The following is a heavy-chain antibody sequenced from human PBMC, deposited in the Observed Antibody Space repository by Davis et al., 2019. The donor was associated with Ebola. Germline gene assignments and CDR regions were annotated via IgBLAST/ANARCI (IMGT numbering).Heavy chain of an antibody. J-gene: IGHJ4*02. Sequence: GGSLRLSCAASGLTFSGYGMHWVRQAPGKGLEWVSAISGSGGSTYYADSVKGRFTISRDNSKNTLYLQVNSLRAEDTAVYYCAKDLNYDSSGFDYWGQGTLVTVSS. D-gene: IGHD3-22*01. CDR3: AKDLNYDSSGFDY. V-gene: IGHV3-NL1*01. CDR1: GLTFSGYG. CDR2: ISGSGGST.